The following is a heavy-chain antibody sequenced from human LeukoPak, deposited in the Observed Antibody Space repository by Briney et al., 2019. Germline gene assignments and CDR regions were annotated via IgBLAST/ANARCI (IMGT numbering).Heavy chain of an antibody. D-gene: IGHD2-21*02. CDR3: ARGGCGDSAAPFDD. V-gene: IGHV1-46*01. Sequence: EASVQVSCKTSGYTFTSCYMHWVRQAPGQGLEWMGMINPSAGSTRYAQKFQGRVTMTTDTSTSTVYMELSSLRSEDTAVYYCARGGCGDSAAPFDDWGQGTLVPVSS. J-gene: IGHJ4*02. CDR1: GYTFTSCY. CDR2: INPSAGST.